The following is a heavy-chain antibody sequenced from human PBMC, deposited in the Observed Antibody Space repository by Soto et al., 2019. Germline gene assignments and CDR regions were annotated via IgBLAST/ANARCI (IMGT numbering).Heavy chain of an antibody. CDR3: AKDRGYLGPYYYYGMDV. V-gene: IGHV3-30*18. CDR1: GFTFSSYG. Sequence: GGSLRLSCAASGFTFSSYGMHWVRQAPGKGLEWVAVISYDGSNKYYADSVEGRFTISRDNSKNTLYLQMNSLRAEDTAVYYCAKDRGYLGPYYYYGMDVWGQGTTVTVSS. J-gene: IGHJ6*02. CDR2: ISYDGSNK. D-gene: IGHD3-10*01.